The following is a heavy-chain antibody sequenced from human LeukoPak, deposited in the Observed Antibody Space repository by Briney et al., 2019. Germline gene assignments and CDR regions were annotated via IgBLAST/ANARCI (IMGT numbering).Heavy chain of an antibody. J-gene: IGHJ3*02. D-gene: IGHD1-26*01. Sequence: ASVKVSCKASGYTFTGYYMHWVRQAPGQGLEWMGWINPNSGGTNYAQKFQGRVTMTRDTSISTAYMELSSLRSEDTAVYYCARKPIVGATLSAAFDIWGQGTMVTVPS. CDR1: GYTFTGYY. CDR3: ARKPIVGATLSAAFDI. CDR2: INPNSGGT. V-gene: IGHV1-2*02.